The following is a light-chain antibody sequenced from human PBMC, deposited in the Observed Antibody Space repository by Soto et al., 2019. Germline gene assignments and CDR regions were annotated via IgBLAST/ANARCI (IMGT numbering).Light chain of an antibody. CDR2: TAS. V-gene: IGKV1-39*01. J-gene: IGKJ4*01. Sequence: DIQMSQSPSSLSASVGDRVTITCRASQHINIYVNWYQQKPGKAPKLLIYTASSLQSGVPSRFSGGGSGTDFTLTISSLQPEDFATYYCQQYITTPSFGGGTKVEIK. CDR1: QHINIY. CDR3: QQYITTPS.